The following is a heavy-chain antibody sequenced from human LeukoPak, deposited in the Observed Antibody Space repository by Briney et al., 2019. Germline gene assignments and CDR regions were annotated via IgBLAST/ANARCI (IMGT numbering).Heavy chain of an antibody. CDR1: GFTVSSNY. J-gene: IGHJ1*01. D-gene: IGHD2-15*01. CDR3: ARALDYCSGSTCYGYFQY. CDR2: TYSGGST. V-gene: IGHV3-53*01. Sequence: PGGSLRLSCAASGFTVSSNYMSWVRQAPGKGLEWVSATYSGGSTYYADSVKGRFTISSDNSKNTLYLQMNSLEAEDTAIYYCARALDYCSGSTCYGYFQYWGQGTLVTVSS.